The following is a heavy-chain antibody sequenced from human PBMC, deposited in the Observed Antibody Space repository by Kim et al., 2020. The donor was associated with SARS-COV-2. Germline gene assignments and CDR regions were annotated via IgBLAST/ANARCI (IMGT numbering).Heavy chain of an antibody. D-gene: IGHD5-18*01. J-gene: IGHJ4*02. Sequence: GGSLRLSCAASGFTFGIYSMNWVRQAPGKGLEWVSSISSSSSYIYYADSVKGRFTISRDNAKNSLSLQMNSLRAEDTAVYFCARGVGGYTHGYYFDYWGPGTLVTVSS. V-gene: IGHV3-21*01. CDR3: ARGVGGYTHGYYFDY. CDR1: GFTFGIYS. CDR2: ISSSSSYI.